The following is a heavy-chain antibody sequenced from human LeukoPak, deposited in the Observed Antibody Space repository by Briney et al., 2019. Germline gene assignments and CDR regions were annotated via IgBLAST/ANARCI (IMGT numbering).Heavy chain of an antibody. CDR3: ARGFELNY. CDR2: IKQEGSEK. Sequence: PGGSLRLSCAASRFTFSSFWMSWVRQAPGKGLEWVANIKQEGSEKYYVGSVKGRFTISRDDARNSLDLQMNSLRAEDTAVYFCARGFELNYWGQGTLVTVSS. J-gene: IGHJ4*02. V-gene: IGHV3-7*01. CDR1: RFTFSSFW.